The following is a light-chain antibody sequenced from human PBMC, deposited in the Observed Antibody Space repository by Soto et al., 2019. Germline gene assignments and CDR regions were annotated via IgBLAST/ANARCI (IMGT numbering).Light chain of an antibody. CDR3: MQALQTPTRT. V-gene: IGKV2-28*01. CDR1: HGYNY. J-gene: IGKJ1*01. Sequence: ILMSQSPLSRPVTPGGPASISCRPSHGYNYLDWYLQQPGQSPPLLIYLGSTRASGVPDRFSGSGSGTDFTLKISRVEAEDVGVSYCMQALQTPTRTFGQGTKVDIK. CDR2: LGS.